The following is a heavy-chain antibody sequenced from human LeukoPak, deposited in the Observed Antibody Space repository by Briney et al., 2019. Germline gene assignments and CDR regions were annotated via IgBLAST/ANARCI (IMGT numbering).Heavy chain of an antibody. V-gene: IGHV3-74*01. CDR1: GFTFSSYG. D-gene: IGHD1-26*01. CDR2: INSDGSST. Sequence: TGGSLRLSCAASGFTFSSYGMHWVRQAPGKGLVWVSRINSDGSSTSYADSVKGRFTISRDNAKNTLYLQMNSLRAEDTAIYYCARPLGASNTWLYWGQGTLVTVSS. CDR3: ARPLGASNTWLY. J-gene: IGHJ4*02.